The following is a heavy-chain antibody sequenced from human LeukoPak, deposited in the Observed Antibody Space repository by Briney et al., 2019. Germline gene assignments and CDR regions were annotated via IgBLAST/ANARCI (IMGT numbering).Heavy chain of an antibody. CDR2: ISAYNGNT. D-gene: IGHD6-13*01. CDR3: ARVFQKQLSDY. CDR1: GYTFTSYG. Sequence: ASVKVSFKASGYTFTSYGISWVRQAPGQGLEWMGWISAYNGNTNYAQTLQGRVTMTTDTSTSTAYMELRSLRSDDTAVYYCARVFQKQLSDYWGQGSLVTVSS. V-gene: IGHV1-18*01. J-gene: IGHJ4*02.